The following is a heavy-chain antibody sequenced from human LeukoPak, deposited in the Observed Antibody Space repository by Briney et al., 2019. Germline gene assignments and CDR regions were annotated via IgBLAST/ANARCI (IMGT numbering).Heavy chain of an antibody. J-gene: IGHJ4*02. D-gene: IGHD2-2*01. V-gene: IGHV3-30*02. CDR1: GFTFSSYG. CDR3: AKDSGRYCSSTSCSPDY. Sequence: PGGSLRLSCAASGFTFSSYGMHWVRQAPGKGLEWVAFIRYDGSNKYYADSVKGRFTISRDDSKNTLYLQMNGLRAEDTAIYYCAKDSGRYCSSTSCSPDYWGQGTLVTVSS. CDR2: IRYDGSNK.